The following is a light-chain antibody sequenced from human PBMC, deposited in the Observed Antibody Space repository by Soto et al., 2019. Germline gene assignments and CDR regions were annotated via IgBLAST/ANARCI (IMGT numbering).Light chain of an antibody. CDR2: EVT. CDR1: SSDVGTYDD. CDR3: SSYTISSTYV. Sequence: QSALTQPASVSASPGQSITISCTGTSSDVGTYDDVSWYRQHPDKGPKLLIYEVTNRPSGVSNRFSGSKSGNTASLTISGLQAEDEADYYCSSYTISSTYVFGSGTKLTVL. V-gene: IGLV2-14*01. J-gene: IGLJ1*01.